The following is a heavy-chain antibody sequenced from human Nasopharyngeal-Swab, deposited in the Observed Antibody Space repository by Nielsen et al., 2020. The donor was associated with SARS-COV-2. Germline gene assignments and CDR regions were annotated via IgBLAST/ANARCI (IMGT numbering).Heavy chain of an antibody. Sequence: ASVKVSCKASGYTFTGYYMHWVRQAPGQGLEWMGRINPNSGGTNYAQKFQGRVTITRDTSISTAYMELSRLRSDDTALYYCARERLVGYYPQYYFDYWGQGILVTVSS. J-gene: IGHJ4*02. CDR1: GYTFTGYY. D-gene: IGHD3-22*01. CDR2: INPNSGGT. CDR3: ARERLVGYYPQYYFDY. V-gene: IGHV1-2*06.